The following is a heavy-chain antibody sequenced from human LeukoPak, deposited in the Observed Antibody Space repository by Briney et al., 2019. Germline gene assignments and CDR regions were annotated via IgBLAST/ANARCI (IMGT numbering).Heavy chain of an antibody. Sequence: SETLSLTCTVSGGSISTHYWSWIRQPPGRGLEWIGYIYHTGSTNLHPSLKSRVTISVDTSKNQFSLKLSSVTAADTAVYYSARRGVSGSWYFFDYWGQGTLITVSS. CDR2: IYHTGST. CDR3: ARRGVSGSWYFFDY. CDR1: GGSISTHY. J-gene: IGHJ4*02. D-gene: IGHD6-13*01. V-gene: IGHV4-59*11.